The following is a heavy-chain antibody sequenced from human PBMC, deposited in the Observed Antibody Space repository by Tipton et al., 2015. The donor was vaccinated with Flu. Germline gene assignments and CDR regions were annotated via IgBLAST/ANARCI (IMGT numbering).Heavy chain of an antibody. Sequence: VQLVQSGAEVKKPGESLKISCKGSGYSFTSYWIGWVRQMPGKGLEWMGIIYPGDSDTRYSPSFQGQVTISADKSISTAYLQWSSLKASDTAMYYCARQGDYDILTGYHKDYYYYYYMDVWGKGTTVTVSS. CDR1: GYSFTSYW. CDR2: IYPGDSDT. CDR3: ARQGDYDILTGYHKDYYYYYYMDV. V-gene: IGHV5-51*01. D-gene: IGHD3-9*01. J-gene: IGHJ6*03.